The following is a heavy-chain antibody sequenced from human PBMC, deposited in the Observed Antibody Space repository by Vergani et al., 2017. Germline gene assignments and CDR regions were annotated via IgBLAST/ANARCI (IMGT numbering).Heavy chain of an antibody. D-gene: IGHD3-22*01. Sequence: EVQLVESGGGLVQPGGSLRLSCAASGFTFSNAWMSWVRQAPGKGLEWVGRIKSKTDGGTTDYAAPVKGRFTISRDDSKNTLYLQMNSLKTEDTAVYYCTTDVYYDSSGYFDYWGQGTLVTVSS. V-gene: IGHV3-15*01. CDR2: IKSKTDGGTT. J-gene: IGHJ4*02. CDR1: GFTFSNAW. CDR3: TTDVYYDSSGYFDY.